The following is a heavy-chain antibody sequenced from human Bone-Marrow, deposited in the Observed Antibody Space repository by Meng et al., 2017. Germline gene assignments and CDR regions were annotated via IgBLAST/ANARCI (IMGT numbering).Heavy chain of an antibody. CDR1: GYNFPDYY. CDR3: ARDRPRISSGYYSDY. V-gene: IGHV1-3*01. CDR2: INAGNGNT. D-gene: IGHD3-22*01. J-gene: IGHJ4*02. Sequence: QVQLVQSGAEVKKPGASVKVSCKPSGYNFPDYYIHWVRRAPGQGLEWMGWINAGNGNTKYSQKFQGRVTITRDTSASTAYMELSSLRSEDTAVYYCARDRPRISSGYYSDYWGQGTLVTVSS.